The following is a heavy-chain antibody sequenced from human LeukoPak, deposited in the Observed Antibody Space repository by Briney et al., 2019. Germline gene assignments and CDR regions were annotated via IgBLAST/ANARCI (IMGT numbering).Heavy chain of an antibody. Sequence: SETLSLTCTVSGDSISSSSYYWGWIRQPPGKGLEWIGSIYYSGSTYYNPSLKSRVTISVDTSKNQFSLKLSSVTAADTAVYYCARQTGNYYGMDVWGQGTTVTVSS. V-gene: IGHV4-39*01. CDR3: ARQTGNYYGMDV. CDR1: GDSISSSSYY. CDR2: IYYSGST. J-gene: IGHJ6*02.